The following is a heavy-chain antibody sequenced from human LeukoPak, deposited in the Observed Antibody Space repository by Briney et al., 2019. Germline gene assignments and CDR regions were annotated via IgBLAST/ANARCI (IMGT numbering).Heavy chain of an antibody. Sequence: PGGYLRLSCAASGFTFSSYWMSWVRQAPGKGLEWVADIKQDGSEKYYVDSVKGRFTISRDNAKNSLYLQMNSLRAEDTAVYYCARAPYCGGDCYYFDYWGQGTLVTVSS. CDR3: ARAPYCGGDCYYFDY. J-gene: IGHJ4*02. V-gene: IGHV3-7*01. D-gene: IGHD2-21*02. CDR1: GFTFSSYW. CDR2: IKQDGSEK.